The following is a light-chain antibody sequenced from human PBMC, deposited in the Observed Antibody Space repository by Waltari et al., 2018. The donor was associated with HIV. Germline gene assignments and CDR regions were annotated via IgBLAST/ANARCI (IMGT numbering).Light chain of an antibody. Sequence: EIVLKQSPGTLSLSPGERATLSCRASQSVSSTYLAWYQQKLGQAPRLLIYGASSRASGIPDRFSGSGSGTDFTLTITRLEPEDFAVYYCQQYGRSPLTFGQGTKVEIK. CDR1: QSVSSTY. V-gene: IGKV3-20*01. CDR2: GAS. CDR3: QQYGRSPLT. J-gene: IGKJ1*01.